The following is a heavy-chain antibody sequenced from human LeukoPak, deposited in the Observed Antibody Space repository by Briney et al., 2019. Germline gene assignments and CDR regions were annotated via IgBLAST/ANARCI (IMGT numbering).Heavy chain of an antibody. CDR1: GGSISSSSYY. CDR3: ARVTSRLGVCDY. Sequence: SETLSLTCTVSGGSISSSSYYWGWIRQPPGKGLEWIGSIYYSGSTNYNPSLKSRVTISVDTSKNQFSLRLSSVTAADTAVYYCARVTSRLGVCDYWGQGSLVTVSS. CDR2: IYYSGST. D-gene: IGHD2-8*01. V-gene: IGHV4-39*07. J-gene: IGHJ4*02.